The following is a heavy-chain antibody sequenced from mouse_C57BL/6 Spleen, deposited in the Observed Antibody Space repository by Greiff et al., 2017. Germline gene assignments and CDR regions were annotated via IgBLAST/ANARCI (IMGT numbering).Heavy chain of an antibody. D-gene: IGHD1-1*02. CDR2: ISSGSSTI. Sequence: EVQVVESGGGLVKPGGSLKLSCAASGFTFSDYGMHWVRQAPEKGLEWVAYISSGSSTIYYADKVKGRFTISSYNAKNTLFLQMTSLRSEDTAMYYCARTPYGVYAMDYWGQGTSVTVSS. CDR3: ARTPYGVYAMDY. CDR1: GFTFSDYG. V-gene: IGHV5-17*01. J-gene: IGHJ4*01.